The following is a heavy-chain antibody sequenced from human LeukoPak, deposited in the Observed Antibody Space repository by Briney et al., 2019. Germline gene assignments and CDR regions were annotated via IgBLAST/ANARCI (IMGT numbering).Heavy chain of an antibody. CDR3: AKDVKSDGVWDIDH. V-gene: IGHV3-23*01. J-gene: IGHJ4*02. D-gene: IGHD4-17*01. CDR1: GFTFRDYT. CDR2: IYGSGGGQT. Sequence: GGSLRLSCAASGFTFRDYTMNWVRQAPGKGLEWVSGIYGSGGGQTFYADSVRGRFIISRDDSRNLVFLHMDRLRAEDTGLYYCAKDVKSDGVWDIDHWGQGTVVTVSS.